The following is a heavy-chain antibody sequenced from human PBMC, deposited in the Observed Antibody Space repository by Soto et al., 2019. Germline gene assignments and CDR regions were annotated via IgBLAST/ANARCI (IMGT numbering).Heavy chain of an antibody. V-gene: IGHV1-8*01. Sequence: QVQLVQSGAEVKEPGASVKVSCRASGYTFTSYDINWVRQATGQGPEWMGWVNPNSGNARYTQNFQGRVTMTRDNSINTAYMELSSLRSDDTAVYYCARGVAAGFDYWGQGTLVTVSS. CDR1: GYTFTSYD. CDR3: ARGVAAGFDY. J-gene: IGHJ4*02. D-gene: IGHD6-19*01. CDR2: VNPNSGNA.